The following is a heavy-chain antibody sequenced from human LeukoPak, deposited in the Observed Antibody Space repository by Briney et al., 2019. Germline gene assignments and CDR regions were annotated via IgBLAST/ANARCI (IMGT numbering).Heavy chain of an antibody. Sequence: GGSLRLSCAASGFTVSSNYMSWVRQAPGKGLEWVSVIYNTGSTFYADSVKGRFTISRDNSKNTLYLQMNSLRAEDTAVYYCAREGQLYRGGYYFDYWGQGTLVTVSS. CDR1: GFTVSSNY. CDR3: AREGQLYRGGYYFDY. D-gene: IGHD6-6*01. V-gene: IGHV3-66*03. CDR2: IYNTGST. J-gene: IGHJ4*02.